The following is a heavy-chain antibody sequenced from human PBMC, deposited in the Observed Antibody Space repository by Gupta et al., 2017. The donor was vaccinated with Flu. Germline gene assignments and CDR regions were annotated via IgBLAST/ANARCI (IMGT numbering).Heavy chain of an antibody. V-gene: IGHV3-23*01. J-gene: IGHJ4*02. CDR2: IGGSSGNT. D-gene: IGHD3-10*01. CDR3: GKDRSLWFGDFSASDY. Sequence: EVQLLESGGGLVQPGGSLRLSCAASGFTFSNYGMSWVRQAPGRGLEWVATIGGSSGNTYYADSVKGRFTISRDNSKNTLYLQITGLKAEDTATYYCGKDRSLWFGDFSASDYWGQGTLVTVSS. CDR1: GFTFSNYG.